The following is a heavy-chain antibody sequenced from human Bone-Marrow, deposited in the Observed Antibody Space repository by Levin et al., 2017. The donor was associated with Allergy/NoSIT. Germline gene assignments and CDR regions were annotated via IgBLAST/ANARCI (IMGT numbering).Heavy chain of an antibody. J-gene: IGHJ6*02. CDR3: ASWAMYHYDRSAFDYFYYAMDV. V-gene: IGHV3-21*01. D-gene: IGHD3-22*01. CDR1: GILFSSYD. Sequence: LSLTCAASGILFSSYDMNWVRQAPGKGLEWVSSISAGGNYIYYADSVKGRFTISRDNAKNSLFLQMNSLRAEDTAVYYCASWAMYHYDRSAFDYFYYAMDVWGQGTTVTVS. CDR2: ISAGGNYI.